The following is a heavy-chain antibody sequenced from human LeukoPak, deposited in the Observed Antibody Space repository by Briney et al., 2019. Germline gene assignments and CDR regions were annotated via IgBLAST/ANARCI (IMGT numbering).Heavy chain of an antibody. CDR2: IYHDGSA. Sequence: PAQTLSLTCTVSGGSITSVGYYWSWIRQPPWKGLEWIGYIYHDGSAYYNPSPKSRVTISVDTSKNQFSLKLSSVTAADTAVYYCARENGGAFDYWGQGTLVTVSS. D-gene: IGHD3-16*01. CDR3: ARENGGAFDY. CDR1: GGSITSVGYY. J-gene: IGHJ4*02. V-gene: IGHV4-30-2*01.